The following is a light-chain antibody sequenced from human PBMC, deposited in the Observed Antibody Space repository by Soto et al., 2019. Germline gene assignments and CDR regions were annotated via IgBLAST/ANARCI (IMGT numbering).Light chain of an antibody. CDR1: QSVSSNY. CDR3: QQYGSSPPT. CDR2: GAS. Sequence: EIVLTQSPGTLSLSPGERATLSCRASQSVSSNYLAWYQRKPGQAPRLLIYGASSRAIHIPNRFSGSGSGTDFTLTITRLEPEDFAVYYCQQYGSSPPTFGQGTKVEI. V-gene: IGKV3-20*01. J-gene: IGKJ1*01.